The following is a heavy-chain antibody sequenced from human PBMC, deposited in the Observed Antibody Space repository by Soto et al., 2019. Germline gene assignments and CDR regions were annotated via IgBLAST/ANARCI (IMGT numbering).Heavy chain of an antibody. J-gene: IGHJ3*02. D-gene: IGHD5-12*01. Sequence: SETLSLTCTVSGGSISSSSYYWGWIRQPPGKGLEWIGSIYYSGSTYYNPSLKSRVTISVDTSKNQFSLKLSSVTAADTAVYYCARDVNIVAMIEGDAFDIWGQGTMVTVSS. V-gene: IGHV4-39*02. CDR3: ARDVNIVAMIEGDAFDI. CDR2: IYYSGST. CDR1: GGSISSSSYY.